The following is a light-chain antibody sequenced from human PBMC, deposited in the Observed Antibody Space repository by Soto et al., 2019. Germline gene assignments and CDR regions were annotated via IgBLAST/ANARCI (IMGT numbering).Light chain of an antibody. CDR1: QAISNY. J-gene: IGKJ1*01. CDR2: AAS. V-gene: IGKV1-27*01. CDR3: QKYNSAPWT. Sequence: DTQMTQSPSSLSAFVGQKVTITCRASQAISNYLAWHQQKAGQPPKLLIYAASTLQSGVPSRFSGSGSGTDFTLTISSLQPEDVATYYCQKYNSAPWTFGQGTKVEVK.